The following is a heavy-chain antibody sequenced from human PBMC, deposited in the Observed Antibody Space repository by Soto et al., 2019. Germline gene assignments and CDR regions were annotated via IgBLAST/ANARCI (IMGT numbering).Heavy chain of an antibody. D-gene: IGHD1-26*01. J-gene: IGHJ3*02. CDR1: GFICGSYD. V-gene: IGHV3-23*01. CDR3: AKATANSGGAFDI. CDR2: ILVGGST. Sequence: GGSLRVSCAASGFICGSYDMSWVRQAPGKGLEWVSTILVGGSTHYEDSVKGRFTISRDGSKNTVYLQMHSLTDGERAVYYCAKATANSGGAFDICGQGTMVTVSS.